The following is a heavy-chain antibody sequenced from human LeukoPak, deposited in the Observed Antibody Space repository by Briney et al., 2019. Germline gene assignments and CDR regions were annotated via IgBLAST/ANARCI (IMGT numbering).Heavy chain of an antibody. Sequence: PGGSLRLSCAASGFTFSSYGMHWVRQAPGKGLEWVAVIWYDGSNKYYADSVKGRFTISRDNSKNTLYLQMNSLRAEDRAVYYCARDGKAYCGGDCYSSFDYWGQGTVVTVSS. D-gene: IGHD2-21*02. J-gene: IGHJ4*02. CDR3: ARDGKAYCGGDCYSSFDY. CDR2: IWYDGSNK. V-gene: IGHV3-33*01. CDR1: GFTFSSYG.